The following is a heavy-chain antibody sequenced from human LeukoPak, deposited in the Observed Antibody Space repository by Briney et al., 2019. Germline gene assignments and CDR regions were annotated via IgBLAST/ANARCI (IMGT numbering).Heavy chain of an antibody. V-gene: IGHV3-11*06. J-gene: IGHJ4*02. CDR2: IGIDSGNT. CDR1: GFTLRVYY. Sequence: GGTLGLSRGASGFTLRVYYMNWVPHAPRKGREWISYIGIDSGNTNDADSVKGRFTISGDKAKNSLYLQMNSLRVEDTAVYYCARDYKYAFDYWGQGTLVTVSS. D-gene: IGHD5-24*01. CDR3: ARDYKYAFDY.